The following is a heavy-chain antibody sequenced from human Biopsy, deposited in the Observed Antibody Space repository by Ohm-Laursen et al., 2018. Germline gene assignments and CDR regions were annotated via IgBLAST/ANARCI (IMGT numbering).Heavy chain of an antibody. D-gene: IGHD3-10*01. CDR1: GFTLSSYG. V-gene: IGHV3-33*01. Sequence: SLRLSCAASGFTLSSYGIHWVRQAPGKGLEWVAVIWYDGSNKYSADSVKGRFSISRDNSKNTVYLQMNSLRAADTAVYYCARDRYYGSESYYSHYNMDVWGQGTTVSVSS. J-gene: IGHJ6*02. CDR3: ARDRYYGSESYYSHYNMDV. CDR2: IWYDGSNK.